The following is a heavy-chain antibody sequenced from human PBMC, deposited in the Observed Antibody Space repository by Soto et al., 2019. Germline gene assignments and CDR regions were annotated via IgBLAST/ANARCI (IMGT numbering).Heavy chain of an antibody. CDR2: ILNDGSSE. CDR1: GFIFRTYG. V-gene: IGHV3-30*03. D-gene: IGHD6-13*01. J-gene: IGHJ4*02. Sequence: GGSLRLSCAASGFIFRTYGMHWVRQAPGKGLEWVALILNDGSSEYYADSVKGRFTISRDNSKNMLYLQMNSLRAEDTAVYYCAREGLAAAGLDYWGQGTLVTVSS. CDR3: AREGLAAAGLDY.